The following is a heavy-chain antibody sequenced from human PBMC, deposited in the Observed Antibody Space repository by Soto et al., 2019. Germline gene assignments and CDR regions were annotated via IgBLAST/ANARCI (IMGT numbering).Heavy chain of an antibody. J-gene: IGHJ6*03. CDR2: IYYSGST. CDR1: GGSISSSSYY. Sequence: SETLSLTCTVSGGSISSSSYYWGWIRQPPGKGLEWIGSIYYSGSTYYNPSLKSRVTISVDTSKNQFSLKLSSVTAADTAVYYCARQFLDTAMVLTPSYYYYYYMDVWGKGTTVTVSS. CDR3: ARQFLDTAMVLTPSYYYYYYMDV. D-gene: IGHD5-18*01. V-gene: IGHV4-39*01.